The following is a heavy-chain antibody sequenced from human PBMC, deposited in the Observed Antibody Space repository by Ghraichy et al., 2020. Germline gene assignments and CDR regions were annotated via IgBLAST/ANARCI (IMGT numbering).Heavy chain of an antibody. Sequence: GGSLRLSCAASGFSFTDYWMHWVRQTPGRGLEWVSHLNIDGTTVNYADSVKGRFTISRDNAKNTMYLQMISLTVEDTAVYYCVRSYKDGLRHFDYWGQGPLVTVSS. D-gene: IGHD1-14*01. V-gene: IGHV3-74*01. CDR3: VRSYKDGLRHFDY. CDR2: LNIDGTTV. J-gene: IGHJ4*02. CDR1: GFSFTDYW.